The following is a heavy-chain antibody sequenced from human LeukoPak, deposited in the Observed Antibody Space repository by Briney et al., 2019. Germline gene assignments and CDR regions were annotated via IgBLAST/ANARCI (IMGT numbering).Heavy chain of an antibody. D-gene: IGHD2-2*01. CDR1: GFTFSSYW. CDR2: IKQDGSEK. V-gene: IGHV3-7*04. Sequence: PGGSLRLSCAPSGFTFSSYWMSWVRQAPGKGLEWVANIKQDGSEKYYVDSVKGRFTISRDNAKNSLYLQMNSLRAEDTAVYYCARAYCSSTSCPKEIYYYYYYMDVWGKGTTVTVSS. J-gene: IGHJ6*03. CDR3: ARAYCSSTSCPKEIYYYYYYMDV.